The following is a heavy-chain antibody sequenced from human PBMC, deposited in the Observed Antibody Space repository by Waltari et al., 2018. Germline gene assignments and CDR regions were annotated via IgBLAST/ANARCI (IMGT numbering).Heavy chain of an antibody. J-gene: IGHJ4*02. CDR1: GGSISSGGYY. V-gene: IGHV4-31*03. Sequence: QVQLQESGPGLVKPSQTLSLTCTVSGGSISSGGYYWSWIRQHPGKGLEWIGYIYYSGNTYYNPSLKSRVTISVDTSKNQFSLKLSSVTAADTAVYYCAREDSSGYFRFVDYWGQGTLVTVSS. CDR2: IYYSGNT. CDR3: AREDSSGYFRFVDY. D-gene: IGHD3-22*01.